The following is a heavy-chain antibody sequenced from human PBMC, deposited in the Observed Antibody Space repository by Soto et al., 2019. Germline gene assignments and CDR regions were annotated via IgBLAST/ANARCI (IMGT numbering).Heavy chain of an antibody. J-gene: IGHJ5*02. Sequence: QVQLVESGGGVVQPGRSLRLSCAASGFTFSSYAMHWVRQAPGKGLEWVAVISYDGSNKYYADSVKGRFTISRDNSXXTXXXXXXXXXXXXXXXXXXXXXXXXXXXSQTGFDPWGQGTLVTVSS. CDR3: XXXXXXXXXSQTGFDP. D-gene: IGHD2-21*02. V-gene: IGHV3-30-3*01. CDR1: GFTFSSYA. CDR2: ISYDGSNK.